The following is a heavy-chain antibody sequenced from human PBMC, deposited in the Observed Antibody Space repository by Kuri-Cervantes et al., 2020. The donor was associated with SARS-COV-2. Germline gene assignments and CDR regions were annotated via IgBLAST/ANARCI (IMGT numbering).Heavy chain of an antibody. CDR2: IIPNFGSA. V-gene: IGHV1-69*13. J-gene: IGHJ4*02. D-gene: IGHD6-13*01. Sequence: SVKVSCKASGGTFSSYSISWVRQAPGQGLEWMGGIIPNFGSANYAQKFQGRVTITADESTSTAYMELSSLGSEDTAVYYCARGGHSSCLYEAFDYWGQGTLVTVSS. CDR1: GGTFSSYS. CDR3: ARGGHSSCLYEAFDY.